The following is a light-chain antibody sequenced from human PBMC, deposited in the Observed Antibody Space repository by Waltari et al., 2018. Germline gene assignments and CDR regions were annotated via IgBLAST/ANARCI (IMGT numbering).Light chain of an antibody. Sequence: QSVLTQFHSASGTPGQGVTISCSGSSANIGDNYVYWYQQCPGTSPKLLIHRNNQRPSGVPDRFSGSKSGTSAFLVISGLRSEDEADYHCATWDDSLSGWVFGGGTKVTVL. V-gene: IGLV1-47*01. CDR3: ATWDDSLSGWV. CDR2: RNN. J-gene: IGLJ3*02. CDR1: SANIGDNY.